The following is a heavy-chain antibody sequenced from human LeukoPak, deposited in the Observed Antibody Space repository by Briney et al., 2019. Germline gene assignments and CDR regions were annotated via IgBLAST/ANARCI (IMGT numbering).Heavy chain of an antibody. V-gene: IGHV5-51*01. Sequence: ESLKISCQASGYTFSNFWIGWVRHRPGRGLEWVGLIYPGDSDARYTPPFRAQVTISADRSSSTVYLQWSSLQASDPATYYCVRHIRGELLVTFDTWDHGTVVVVS. J-gene: IGHJ3*02. CDR2: IYPGDSDA. D-gene: IGHD3-10*01. CDR1: GYTFSNFW. CDR3: VRHIRGELLVTFDT.